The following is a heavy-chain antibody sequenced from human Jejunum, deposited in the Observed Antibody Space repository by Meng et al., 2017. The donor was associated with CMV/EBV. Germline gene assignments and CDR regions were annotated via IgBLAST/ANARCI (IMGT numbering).Heavy chain of an antibody. V-gene: IGHV4-4*07. D-gene: IGHD6-19*01. CDR3: ARLSKDGWSTFDY. CDR2: IYTSGST. J-gene: IGHJ4*02. CDR1: GGSMISYY. Sequence: QVQLQESGPGLVKPSETLSLTCSGSGGSMISYYWSWIRQPAGKGLEWIGHIYTSGSTNYSPSLKSRVTMSLDTAKNQFSLKVSSVTAADTAVYYCARLSKDGWSTFDYWGQGTLVTVSS.